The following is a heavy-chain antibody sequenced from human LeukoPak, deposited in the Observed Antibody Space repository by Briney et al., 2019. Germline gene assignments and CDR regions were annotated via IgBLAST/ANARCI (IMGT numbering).Heavy chain of an antibody. J-gene: IGHJ4*02. CDR3: AKSGLNRFDY. CDR1: EFSVGSNY. CDR2: IYSGGST. Sequence: GGSLRLSCAASEFSVGSNYMTWVRQAPGKGLEWVSLIYSGGSTYYADSVKGRFTISRDNSKNTLYLQMNSLRAEDTAVYYCAKSGLNRFDYWGQGTLVTVSS. V-gene: IGHV3-66*01. D-gene: IGHD2-15*01.